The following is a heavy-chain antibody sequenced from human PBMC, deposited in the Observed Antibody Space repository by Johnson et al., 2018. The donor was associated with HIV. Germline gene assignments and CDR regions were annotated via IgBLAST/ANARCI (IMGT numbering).Heavy chain of an antibody. J-gene: IGHJ3*02. CDR1: GFTFSSYA. Sequence: QVQLVESGGGVVQPGRSLRLSCAASGFTFSSYAMHWVRQAPGKGLEWVAVISYDGSNKYYADSVKGRFTISRDNSKNTLYPQMNSLRAEDTAVFYCARDRGYLDAFDIWGQGTMVTVSS. CDR2: ISYDGSNK. V-gene: IGHV3-30*04. CDR3: ARDRGYLDAFDI. D-gene: IGHD1-26*01.